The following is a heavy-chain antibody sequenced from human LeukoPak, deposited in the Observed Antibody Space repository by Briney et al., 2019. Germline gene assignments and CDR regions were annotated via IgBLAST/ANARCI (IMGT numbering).Heavy chain of an antibody. CDR2: IYSGGNI. Sequence: GGSLRLSCAASGFTVSSTYMSWVRQAPGKGPEWVSIIYSGGNIYYKESVKGRFTISRDNAKNSLYLQMSSLRAEDTAVYYCARDQASGWPFYGMDVWGQGTTVTVSS. CDR1: GFTVSSTY. CDR3: ARDQASGWPFYGMDV. V-gene: IGHV3-53*01. J-gene: IGHJ6*02. D-gene: IGHD6-19*01.